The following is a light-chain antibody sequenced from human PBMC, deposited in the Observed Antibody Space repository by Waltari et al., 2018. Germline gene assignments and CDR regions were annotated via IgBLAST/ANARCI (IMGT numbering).Light chain of an antibody. V-gene: IGLV8-61*01. Sequence: QTVVTQEPSLSVSPGGTVTPTCNLSSGSLSTTSYATWYQQPPGQAPRTLVYKGNSRSSGVPDRFSGSILGNKAALTITGAQADDECDYYCSLYMGSGIWVFGGGTKLTVL. CDR3: SLYMGSGIWV. J-gene: IGLJ3*02. CDR2: KGN. CDR1: SGSLSTTSY.